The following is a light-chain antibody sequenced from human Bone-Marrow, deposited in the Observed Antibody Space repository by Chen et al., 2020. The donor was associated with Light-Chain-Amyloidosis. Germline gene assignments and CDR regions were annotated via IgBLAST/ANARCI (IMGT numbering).Light chain of an antibody. V-gene: IGLV3-21*02. CDR2: DDS. CDR1: NIGSTS. CDR3: QVWDRSSDRPV. J-gene: IGLJ3*02. Sequence: SYVLTQPSSVSVAPGQTATIACGGNNIGSTSVHWYQQTPGQAPLLVVDDDSVPPSGIPERWSGSNSGNTATLTMRRVEAGDEADYYGQVWDRSSDRPVFGGGTKLTVL.